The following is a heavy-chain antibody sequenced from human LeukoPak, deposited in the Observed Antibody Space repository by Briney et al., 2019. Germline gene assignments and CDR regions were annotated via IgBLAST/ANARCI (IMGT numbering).Heavy chain of an antibody. D-gene: IGHD1-26*01. CDR3: TRELKVTGPTTGFDY. Sequence: GGSLRLSCAASGFSFNNYAIGWVRQAPGKGLEWVSAISGRGDSTYSADSVKGRFTISRDNSENTLFLQMNSLRAEDSAVYYCTRELKVTGPTTGFDYWGQGTLVTVSS. J-gene: IGHJ4*02. CDR1: GFSFNNYA. V-gene: IGHV3-23*01. CDR2: ISGRGDST.